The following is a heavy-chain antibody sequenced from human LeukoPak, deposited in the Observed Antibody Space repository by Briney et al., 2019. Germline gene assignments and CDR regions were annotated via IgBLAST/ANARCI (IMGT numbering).Heavy chain of an antibody. D-gene: IGHD6-19*01. J-gene: IGHJ4*02. Sequence: GRSLRLSCAASGFTFSSYGMHWVRQAPGKGLEWVAVISYDGSNKYYADSVKGRSTISRDNSKNTLYLQMNSLRAEDTAVYYCAKTGSIAVSLGYWGQGTLVTVSS. CDR1: GFTFSSYG. CDR3: AKTGSIAVSLGY. CDR2: ISYDGSNK. V-gene: IGHV3-30*18.